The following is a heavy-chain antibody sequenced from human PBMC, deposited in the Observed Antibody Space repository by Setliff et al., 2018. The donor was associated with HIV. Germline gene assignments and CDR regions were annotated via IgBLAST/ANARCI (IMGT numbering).Heavy chain of an antibody. Sequence: SETLSLTCTVSRGSINNYHWSWIRQTPGKGLEWIGHIYYIGDTNYNPSLKSRLTMSVDTSKNQFPLRLTSVSAADTAVYFCARLAREEYCRGRTCYPNWFDPWGPGTLVTVSS. J-gene: IGHJ5*02. CDR2: IYYIGDT. CDR3: ARLAREEYCRGRTCYPNWFDP. V-gene: IGHV4-59*01. CDR1: RGSINNYH. D-gene: IGHD2-15*01.